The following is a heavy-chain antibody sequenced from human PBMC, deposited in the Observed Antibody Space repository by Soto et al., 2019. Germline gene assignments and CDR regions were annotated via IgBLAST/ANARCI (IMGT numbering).Heavy chain of an antibody. CDR3: ARSPFIDYFSMDV. CDR2: INPNSGNT. D-gene: IGHD2-15*01. J-gene: IGHJ6*03. V-gene: IGHV1-8*01. Sequence: QVQLVQSGAEVKKPGASVMLSCKASGYSFTSYDINWVRQAAGQGLEWVGWINPNSGNTDYAQKFQGRVTMTRDTSIRTAYMELCSLRSEDTAVYYCARSPFIDYFSMDVWGKGTTVTVSS. CDR1: GYSFTSYD.